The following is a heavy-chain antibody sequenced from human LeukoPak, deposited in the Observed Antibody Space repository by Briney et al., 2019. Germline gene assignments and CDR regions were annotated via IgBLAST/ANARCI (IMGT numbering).Heavy chain of an antibody. Sequence: ETLSLTCTVSGGSISSYYWSWIRQPPGKGLEWIGYIYYSGSTNYNPSLKSRVTISVDASKNQFSLKLSSVTAADTAVYYCARGRDCSGGSCYFNWFDPWGQGTLVTVSS. J-gene: IGHJ5*02. CDR1: GGSISSYY. CDR3: ARGRDCSGGSCYFNWFDP. V-gene: IGHV4-59*01. D-gene: IGHD2-15*01. CDR2: IYYSGST.